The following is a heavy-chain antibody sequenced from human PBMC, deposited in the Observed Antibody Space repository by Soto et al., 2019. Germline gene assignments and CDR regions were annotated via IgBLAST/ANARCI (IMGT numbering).Heavy chain of an antibody. CDR2: IYYSGST. CDR3: ARLSPYGDYDLDY. D-gene: IGHD4-17*01. Sequence: SETLSLTCTVSGGSISSYYWSWIRQPPGKGLEWIGYIYYSGSTNYNPSLKSRVTISVDTSKNQFSLKLSSVTAADTAVYYCARLSPYGDYDLDYWGQGTLVTVSS. CDR1: GGSISSYY. V-gene: IGHV4-59*08. J-gene: IGHJ4*02.